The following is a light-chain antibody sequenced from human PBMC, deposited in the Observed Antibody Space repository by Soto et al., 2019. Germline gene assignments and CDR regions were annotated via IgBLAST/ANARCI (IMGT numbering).Light chain of an antibody. Sequence: QSLLTQPPSASGTPGHRVTISCSGGSSNIGSNTVNWYQHLPGAAPKLPIYGNDQRPSGVPDRFSGSKSGASVFLAISGLQPEDEADYYCTAWDDSLRAVLFGGGTKLTVL. CDR3: TAWDDSLRAVL. CDR1: SSNIGSNT. CDR2: GND. J-gene: IGLJ2*01. V-gene: IGLV1-44*01.